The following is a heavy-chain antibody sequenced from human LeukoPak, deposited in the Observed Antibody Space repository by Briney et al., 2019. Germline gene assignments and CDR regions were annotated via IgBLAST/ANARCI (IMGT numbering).Heavy chain of an antibody. V-gene: IGHV3-30*02. CDR1: GFTLSSYG. Sequence: PGGSLRLSCAASGFTLSSYGMHWVRQAPGKGLEWVAFIRYDGSNKYYADSVKGRFTISRDNSKNTLYLQMNSVRAEDTAVYYCAKGSGAYSSSWRDAFDIWGQGTMVTVSS. CDR2: IRYDGSNK. CDR3: AKGSGAYSSSWRDAFDI. J-gene: IGHJ3*02. D-gene: IGHD6-13*01.